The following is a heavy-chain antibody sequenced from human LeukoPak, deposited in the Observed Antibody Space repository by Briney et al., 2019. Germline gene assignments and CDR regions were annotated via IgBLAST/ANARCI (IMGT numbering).Heavy chain of an antibody. CDR2: ISWNSGSI. Sequence: GGSPILYCGASGFILDDYAMNWDRQAPGEGLEWVSGISWNSGSIGYADSVKGRFTISRDNAKNSLYLQMNSLRAEDTALYYCAKASQYYYDSSSLALKGPNYFDYWGQRTLVTVSS. CDR3: AKASQYYYDSSSLALKGPNYFDY. V-gene: IGHV3-9*01. CDR1: GFILDDYA. D-gene: IGHD3-22*01. J-gene: IGHJ4*02.